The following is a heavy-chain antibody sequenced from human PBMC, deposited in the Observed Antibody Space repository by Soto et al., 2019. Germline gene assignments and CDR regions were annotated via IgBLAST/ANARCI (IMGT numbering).Heavy chain of an antibody. D-gene: IGHD3-3*01. V-gene: IGHV4-31*03. J-gene: IGHJ6*02. Sequence: TLSPTCTVSGASISSGGYYWSWIRQHPGKGLEGMGYIYYSGSTYYNPSVKSRVTIPVASSKKQFFLKLSSVTAAHTAVYYCARCYDFWSGYWTRYYYYGMDVWGQGTTVTVSS. CDR3: ARCYDFWSGYWTRYYYYGMDV. CDR2: IYYSGST. CDR1: GASISSGGYY.